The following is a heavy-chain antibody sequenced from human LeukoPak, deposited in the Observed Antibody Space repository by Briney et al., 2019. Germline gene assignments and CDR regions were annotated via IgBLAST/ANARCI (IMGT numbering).Heavy chain of an antibody. J-gene: IGHJ4*02. V-gene: IGHV4-34*01. CDR3: ARWVYCSSTSCYTGLDY. Sequence: SETLSLTCAVYGGSFSGYYWSWVRQPPGKGLEWIGEINHSGSTNYNPSLKSRVTISVDTSKNQFSLKLSSVTAADTAVYYCARWVYCSSTSCYTGLDYWGQGTLVTVSS. CDR2: INHSGST. D-gene: IGHD2-2*02. CDR1: GGSFSGYY.